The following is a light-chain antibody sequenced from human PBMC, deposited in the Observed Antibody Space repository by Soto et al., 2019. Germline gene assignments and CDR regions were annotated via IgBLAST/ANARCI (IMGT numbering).Light chain of an antibody. CDR1: QSISSY. CDR3: PHSYSTPLT. Sequence: DLQMTQSPSSLSASVGDRVTITCRASQSISSYLNWYQQKPGKAPKLLIYAASSLQSGVPSRFSGSGSGTDFTPTISSLQPEDFATYYCPHSYSTPLTVGGGNKVEIK. J-gene: IGKJ4*01. CDR2: AAS. V-gene: IGKV1-39*01.